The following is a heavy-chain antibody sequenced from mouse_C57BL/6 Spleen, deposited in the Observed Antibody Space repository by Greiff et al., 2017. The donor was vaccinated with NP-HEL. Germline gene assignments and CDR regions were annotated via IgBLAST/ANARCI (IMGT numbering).Heavy chain of an antibody. CDR1: GYAFSSYW. Sequence: VQLQQSGAELVKPGASVKISCKASGYAFSSYWMNWVKQRPGKGLEWIGQIYPGAGDTNYNGKFKGKATLTADKSSSTAYMQLSSLTSEDSAVYFCARKEGYPYAMDYWGQGTSVTVSS. CDR3: ARKEGYPYAMDY. V-gene: IGHV1-80*01. J-gene: IGHJ4*01. CDR2: IYPGAGDT. D-gene: IGHD2-2*01.